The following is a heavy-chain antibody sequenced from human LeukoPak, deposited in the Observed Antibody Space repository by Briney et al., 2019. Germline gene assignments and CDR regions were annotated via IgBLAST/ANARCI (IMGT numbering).Heavy chain of an antibody. Sequence: PGRSLRLSCAASGFTFSSYAMHWVRQAPGKGLEWVAVISYDGSNKYYADSVKGRFTISRDNAKNSLYLQMNSLRAEDTAVYYCARSAVRGLYYYYGMDVWGKGTTVTVSS. J-gene: IGHJ6*04. V-gene: IGHV3-30-3*01. CDR1: GFTFSSYA. CDR2: ISYDGSNK. CDR3: ARSAVRGLYYYYGMDV. D-gene: IGHD3-10*01.